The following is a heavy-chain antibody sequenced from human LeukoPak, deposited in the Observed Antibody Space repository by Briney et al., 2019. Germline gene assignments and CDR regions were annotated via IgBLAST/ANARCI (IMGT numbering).Heavy chain of an antibody. V-gene: IGHV3-30*18. CDR2: ISYDGSNK. D-gene: IGHD3-9*01. CDR1: GFTFSSYG. J-gene: IGHJ4*02. CDR3: AKDLARLRYFDWLLLDY. Sequence: GSLRLSCAASGFTFSSYGMHWVRQAPGKGLEWVAVISYDGSNKYYADPVKGRFTISRDNSKNTLYLQMNSLRAEDTAVYYCAKDLARLRYFDWLLLDYWGQGTLVTVSS.